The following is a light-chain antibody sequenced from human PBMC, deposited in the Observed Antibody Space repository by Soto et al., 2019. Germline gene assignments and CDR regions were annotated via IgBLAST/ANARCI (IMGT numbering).Light chain of an antibody. J-gene: IGKJ1*01. CDR1: QSVLYSSNNKNY. CDR2: WAS. Sequence: DIVMTQSPDSLTVSLGERATINYKSSQSVLYSSNNKNYLAWYQQKPGQPPKLLIYWASTREYGVPDRFSGSGSGTDFTLTISSLQAEDVAVYYCQQYYGRPWTFGQGTKVEIK. V-gene: IGKV4-1*01. CDR3: QQYYGRPWT.